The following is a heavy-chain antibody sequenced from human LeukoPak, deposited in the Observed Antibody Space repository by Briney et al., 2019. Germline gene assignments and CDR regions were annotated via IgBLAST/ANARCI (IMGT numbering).Heavy chain of an antibody. CDR1: GGSFSGYY. CDR3: ARGPTVTTKAFDY. Sequence: TSETLSLTCAVYGGSFSGYYWSWIRQPPGKGLEWIGEINHSGSTNYNLSLKSRVTISVDTSKNQFSLKLSSVTAADTAVYYCARGPTVTTKAFDYWGQGTLVTVSS. CDR2: INHSGST. D-gene: IGHD4-17*01. V-gene: IGHV4-34*01. J-gene: IGHJ4*02.